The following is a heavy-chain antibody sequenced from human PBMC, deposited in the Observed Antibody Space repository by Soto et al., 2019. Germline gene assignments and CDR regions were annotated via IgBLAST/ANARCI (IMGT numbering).Heavy chain of an antibody. CDR2: IIPSGST. D-gene: IGHD4-17*01. CDR1: GGSFRSFY. CDR3: ARVRKGVTTIRTYGMDV. V-gene: IGHV4-34*12. Sequence: QVQLQQWGAGLLKPSETLSLTCAVYGGSFRSFYWSWIRQPPGKGLEWIGEIIPSGSTNYNPSLESRVTISRDTSKSQFSLKVNSVIAADTPVYSCARVRKGVTTIRTYGMDVWGQGTTVTVSS. J-gene: IGHJ6*02.